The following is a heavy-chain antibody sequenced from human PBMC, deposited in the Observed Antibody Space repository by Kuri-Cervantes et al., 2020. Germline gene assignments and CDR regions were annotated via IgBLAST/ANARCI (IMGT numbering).Heavy chain of an antibody. V-gene: IGHV3-48*01. CDR1: GFTFGDYT. Sequence: GGSLRLSCTASGFTFGDYTMIWFRQAPGKGLEWVSYISSSSSTIYYADSVKGRFTISRDNAKNSLYLQMNSLRAEDTAVYYCARASLRYYGSGSYFGYWGQGTLVTVSS. D-gene: IGHD3-10*01. CDR3: ARASLRYYGSGSYFGY. J-gene: IGHJ4*02. CDR2: ISSSSSTI.